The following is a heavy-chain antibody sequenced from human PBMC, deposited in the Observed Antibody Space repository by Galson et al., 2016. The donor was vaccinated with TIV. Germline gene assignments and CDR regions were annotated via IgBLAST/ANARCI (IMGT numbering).Heavy chain of an antibody. J-gene: IGHJ3*01. CDR3: VRKNFGDAFDV. CDR2: VLWNGRSP. Sequence: SLRLSCAASGFTFNEYGMNWVRQAPGKGLEWVSGVLWNGRSPGYADSVKGRFTISRDNAKKSLFLQLNRLRAEDTAGYYCVRKNFGDAFDVWGRGTMVTVSS. V-gene: IGHV3-20*04. CDR1: GFTFNEYG. D-gene: IGHD3-16*01.